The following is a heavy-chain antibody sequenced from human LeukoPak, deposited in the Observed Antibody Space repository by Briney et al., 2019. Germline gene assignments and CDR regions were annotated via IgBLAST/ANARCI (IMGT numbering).Heavy chain of an antibody. Sequence: SETLSLTCTVSGGSISSYYWSWIRQPPGKRLEWIGNIYTSGNTNYNPSLKSRVTIIVDTSKNQFSLKLNSVTAADTAVYYCARQSREIESYNILTGHRYKYYFDYWGQGTLVTVSS. CDR3: ARQSREIESYNILTGHRYKYYFDY. CDR2: IYTSGNT. CDR1: GGSISSYY. D-gene: IGHD3-9*01. J-gene: IGHJ4*02. V-gene: IGHV4-4*09.